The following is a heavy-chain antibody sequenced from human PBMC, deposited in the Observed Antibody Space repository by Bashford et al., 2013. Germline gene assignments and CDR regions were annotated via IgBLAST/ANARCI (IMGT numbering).Heavy chain of an antibody. CDR2: INHSGST. CDR3: ARGQGIINGDAFDI. J-gene: IGHJ3*02. V-gene: IGHV4-34*01. Sequence: SETLSLTCAVYGGSFSGYYWSWIRQPPGKGLEWIGEINHSGSTNYNPSLKSRVTISVDTSKNQFSLKLSSVTAADTAVFYCARGQGIINGDAFDIWGQGTMVTVSS. D-gene: IGHD3-10*01. CDR1: GGSFSGYY.